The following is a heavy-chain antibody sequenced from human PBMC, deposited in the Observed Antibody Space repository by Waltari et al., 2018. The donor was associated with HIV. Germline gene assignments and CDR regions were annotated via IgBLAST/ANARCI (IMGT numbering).Heavy chain of an antibody. D-gene: IGHD3-3*01. CDR1: GGSISSSSYY. CDR3: ARGLVLRFLRGYFDY. Sequence: QLQLQESGPGLVKPSETLSLTCTVSGGSISSSSYYWGWIRQPPGKGLGWIGSIYYSGSTCYNPSLKRRVTISGDTSKNQFSLKLSSVTGADTAVYYCARGLVLRFLRGYFDYWGQGTLVTVSS. J-gene: IGHJ4*02. CDR2: IYYSGST. V-gene: IGHV4-39*07.